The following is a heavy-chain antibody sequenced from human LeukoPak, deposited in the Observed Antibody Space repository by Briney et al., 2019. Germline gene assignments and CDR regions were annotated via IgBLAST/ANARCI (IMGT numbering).Heavy chain of an antibody. D-gene: IGHD1-26*01. J-gene: IGHJ5*02. Sequence: SETLSLTCTVSGGSIISDYWSWFRQPPGKGLEWIGYIYYSGSTNYNPSLKSRVTISVDTSKNQFSLKLSSVTAADTAVYYCARFTLGATNWFDPWGQGTLVTVSS. V-gene: IGHV4-59*01. CDR1: GGSIISDY. CDR3: ARFTLGATNWFDP. CDR2: IYYSGST.